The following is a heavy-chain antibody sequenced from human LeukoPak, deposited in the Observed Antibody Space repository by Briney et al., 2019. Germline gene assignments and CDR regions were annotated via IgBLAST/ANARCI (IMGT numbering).Heavy chain of an antibody. CDR2: IYYSGST. CDR3: ARGGWSLDY. J-gene: IGHJ4*02. CDR1: GGSISSYY. V-gene: IGHV4-59*01. Sequence: SETLSLTCTVSGGSISSYYWSWIRQPPGKGLEWIGYIYYSGSTNYNPSLKSRVTISVDTSKNQFSLKLSSVTAADTAVYYCARGGWSLDYWGQGTLVTVSS. D-gene: IGHD6-19*01.